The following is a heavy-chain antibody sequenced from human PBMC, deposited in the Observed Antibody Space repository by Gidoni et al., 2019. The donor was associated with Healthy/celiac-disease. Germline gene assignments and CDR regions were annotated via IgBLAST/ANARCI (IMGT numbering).Heavy chain of an antibody. Sequence: EVQLVESGGGLVQPGGYLRLSCAAYGFTLSSYSMNWVRQAPGKGLEWVSYISSSSSTIYYAYSLKGRFTISRDNAKNSLYLQMNSLRDEDTAVYYCASQYCGGDCYPFDYWGQGTLVTVSS. CDR2: ISSSSSTI. CDR3: ASQYCGGDCYPFDY. CDR1: GFTLSSYS. V-gene: IGHV3-48*02. J-gene: IGHJ4*02. D-gene: IGHD2-21*02.